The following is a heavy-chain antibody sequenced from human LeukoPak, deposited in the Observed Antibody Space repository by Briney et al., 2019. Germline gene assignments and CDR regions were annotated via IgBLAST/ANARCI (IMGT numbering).Heavy chain of an antibody. CDR3: ARVPGYSGYFYGMDI. CDR1: GFTFSSDW. V-gene: IGHV3-74*01. J-gene: IGHJ6*02. D-gene: IGHD5-12*01. Sequence: GGSLRLSCAASGFTFSSDWMHWVRQAPGKGLVWVSRINHNGNSIHYADSVKGRFTISRDNAKNMLHLQMNSLRAEDTAVYYCARVPGYSGYFYGMDIWGQGTMVSVSS. CDR2: INHNGNSI.